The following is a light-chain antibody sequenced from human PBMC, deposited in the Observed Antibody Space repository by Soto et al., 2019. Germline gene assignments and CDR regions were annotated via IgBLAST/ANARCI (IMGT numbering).Light chain of an antibody. J-gene: IGLJ2*01. Sequence: QSALTQPASVSGSPGQSITISCTGTSSDVGRYNYVSWYQQHPGKAPKLMIYDVSIRPSGVSDRFSGSKSGNTASLTISGLQAEDEADYYCSSFSSITREVFGGGTKLTVL. CDR3: SSFSSITREV. CDR2: DVS. V-gene: IGLV2-14*03. CDR1: SSDVGRYNY.